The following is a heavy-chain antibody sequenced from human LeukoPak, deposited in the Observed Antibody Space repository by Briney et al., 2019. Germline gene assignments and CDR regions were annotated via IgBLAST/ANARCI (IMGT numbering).Heavy chain of an antibody. D-gene: IGHD3-10*01. Sequence: PGGSLRLSCAASGFTFSSYAMSWVRQAPGKGLEWVSAISGSGGSTYYADSVKGRFTISRDNSKNTLYLQMNSLRAEDTAVYYCAKDYVVRGVIPYFDYWGQGTLVTVSS. CDR2: ISGSGGST. J-gene: IGHJ4*02. CDR1: GFTFSSYA. V-gene: IGHV3-23*01. CDR3: AKDYVVRGVIPYFDY.